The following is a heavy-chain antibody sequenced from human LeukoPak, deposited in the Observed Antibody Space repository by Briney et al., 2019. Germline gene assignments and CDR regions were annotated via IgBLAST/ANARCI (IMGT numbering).Heavy chain of an antibody. V-gene: IGHV6-1*01. CDR1: GDSVSSNSAA. CDR2: TYYRSTWYN. D-gene: IGHD6-19*01. J-gene: IGHJ6*02. Sequence: SQTLSLTCAISGDSVSSNSAAWNWIRQSPSRGLERLGRTYYRSTWYNDYAVSVKSRITINPDTSKNQFSLQLNSVTPEDTAVYYCARAGPGISVAGKDYYYYYGMDVWGQGTTVTVSS. CDR3: ARAGPGISVAGKDYYYYYGMDV.